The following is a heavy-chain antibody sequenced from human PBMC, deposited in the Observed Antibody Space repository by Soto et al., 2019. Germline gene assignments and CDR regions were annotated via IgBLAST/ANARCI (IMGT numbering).Heavy chain of an antibody. CDR2: ISATGGGT. CDR3: AKDRRAGGNSAFYFDF. J-gene: IGHJ4*02. Sequence: ETLSLGCTVSGYSVNSDDYWGCIRQAPGKGLEWVSLISATGGGTYYADSVKGRFTISRDNSHNTLYLQVHSLTAEDTAVYYCAKDRRAGGNSAFYFDFWGQGAQVTVSS. CDR1: GYSVNSDD. V-gene: IGHV3-23*01. D-gene: IGHD3-16*01.